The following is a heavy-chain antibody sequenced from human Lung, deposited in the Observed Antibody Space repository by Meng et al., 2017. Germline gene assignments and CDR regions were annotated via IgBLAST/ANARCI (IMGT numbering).Heavy chain of an antibody. CDR3: ARDERGGPYYFDY. Sequence: QVQLVQSGAEVKKPGASVKVSCQASGYSFTTYGMHWLRQAPGQRFEWMGWINTDNGDTHYSQKFQGRVTITRDTSARTAYMELSSLRSEDTAVYFCARDERGGPYYFDYWGQGTLVTVSS. CDR1: GYSFTTYG. CDR2: INTDNGDT. V-gene: IGHV1-3*04. J-gene: IGHJ4*02.